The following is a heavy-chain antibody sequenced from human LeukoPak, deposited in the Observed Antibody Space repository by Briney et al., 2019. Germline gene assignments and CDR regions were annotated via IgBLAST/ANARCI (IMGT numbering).Heavy chain of an antibody. CDR2: ISSSSSYT. V-gene: IGHV3-21*01. J-gene: IGHJ4*02. Sequence: PGGSLRLSCAASGFTFSSYSMNWVRQAPGKGLEWVSSISSSSSYTYYADSVKGRFTISRDNAKNSLYLQMNSLRAEDTAVYYCARGSTREPRGFDYWGQGTLVTVSS. CDR3: ARGSTREPRGFDY. CDR1: GFTFSSYS. D-gene: IGHD1-14*01.